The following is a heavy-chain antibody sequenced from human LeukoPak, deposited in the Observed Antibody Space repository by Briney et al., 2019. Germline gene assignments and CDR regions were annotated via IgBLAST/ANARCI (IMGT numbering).Heavy chain of an antibody. CDR1: GYSISSGYY. D-gene: IGHD3-22*01. J-gene: IGHJ3*02. V-gene: IGHV4-38-2*02. CDR3: ASGAYYYDSSGKPRIDAFDI. CDR2: IYHSGST. Sequence: SETLSLTCTVSGYSISSGYYWGWIRQPPGKGLEWIGSIYHSGSTYYNPSLKSRVTISVDTSKNQFSLKLSSVTAADTAVYYCASGAYYYDSSGKPRIDAFDIWGQGTMVTVSS.